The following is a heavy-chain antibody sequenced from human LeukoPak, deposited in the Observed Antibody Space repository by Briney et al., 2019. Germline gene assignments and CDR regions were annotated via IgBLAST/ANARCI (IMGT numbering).Heavy chain of an antibody. CDR1: GFTFNSYG. CDR2: IWYDGSNK. V-gene: IGHV3-33*01. J-gene: IGHJ4*02. D-gene: IGHD3-16*01. CDR3: ARDLSDYDYVWGSYGGPFDY. Sequence: PGRSLRLSCAASGFTFNSYGMHWVRQAPGKGLEWVAVIWYDGSNKYYADSVKGRFTISRDNSKNTLYLQMNSLRAEDTAVYYCARDLSDYDYVWGSYGGPFDYWGQGTLVTVSS.